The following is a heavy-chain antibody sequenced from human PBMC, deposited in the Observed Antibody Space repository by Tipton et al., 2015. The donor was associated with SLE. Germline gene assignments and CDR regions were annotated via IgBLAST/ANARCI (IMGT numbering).Heavy chain of an antibody. Sequence: GSLRLSCAASGFTFSSYGMHWVRQAPGKGLEWVAFIRYDGSNKYYADSVKGRFTISRDNSKNTLYLQMNSLRAEDTAVYYCARDYDILTGPIDYWGQGTLVTVSS. CDR1: GFTFSSYG. J-gene: IGHJ4*02. CDR3: ARDYDILTGPIDY. CDR2: IRYDGSNK. D-gene: IGHD3-9*01. V-gene: IGHV3-30*02.